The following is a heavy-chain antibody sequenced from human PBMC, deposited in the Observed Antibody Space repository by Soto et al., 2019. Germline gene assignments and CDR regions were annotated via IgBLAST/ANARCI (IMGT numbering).Heavy chain of an antibody. J-gene: IGHJ6*02. CDR1: GGSFSGYY. D-gene: IGHD6-13*01. CDR2: INHSGST. CDR3: AEVRAAAGTTGYYYYGMDV. V-gene: IGHV4-34*01. Sequence: QVQLQQWGAGLLKPSETLSLTCAVYGGSFSGYYWSWIRQPPGKGLEWIGEINHSGSTNYNPSLKSRVTISVDTSKNQFSLKLSSVTAADTAVYYCAEVRAAAGTTGYYYYGMDVWGQGTTVTVSS.